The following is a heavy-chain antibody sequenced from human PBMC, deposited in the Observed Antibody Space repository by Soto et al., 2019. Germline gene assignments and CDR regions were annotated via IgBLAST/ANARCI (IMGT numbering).Heavy chain of an antibody. V-gene: IGHV3-53*02. CDR3: AGATGRY. CDR2: IYSGGNT. J-gene: IGHJ4*02. D-gene: IGHD1-1*01. Sequence: EVQLVDTGGGLIQPGGSLRLSCTASGFTVSSNYMTWVRQAPGKGLEWVSVIYSGGNTYYADYVKGRFTSYRDKSKNTLYLQMTSLRAEDTAVYYCAGATGRYWGQGTLVTVSS. CDR1: GFTVSSNY.